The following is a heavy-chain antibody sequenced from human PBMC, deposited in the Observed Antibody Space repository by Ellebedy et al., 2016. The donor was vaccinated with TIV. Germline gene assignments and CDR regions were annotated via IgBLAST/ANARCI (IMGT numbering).Heavy chain of an antibody. CDR2: ISYDGSNK. Sequence: GESLKISCAASGFTFSSYGMHWVRQAPGKGLEWVAVISYDGSNKYYADSVKGRFTISRDNSKNTLYLQMNSLRAEDTAVYYCARGRYSYGSWYFDLWGRGTLVTVSS. J-gene: IGHJ2*01. V-gene: IGHV3-30*03. D-gene: IGHD5-18*01. CDR1: GFTFSSYG. CDR3: ARGRYSYGSWYFDL.